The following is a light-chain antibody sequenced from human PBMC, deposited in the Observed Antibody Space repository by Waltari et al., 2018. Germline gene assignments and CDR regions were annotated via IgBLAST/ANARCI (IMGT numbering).Light chain of an antibody. Sequence: DIVMTQSPDSLAVSLGERAPINCKSSQSVLYSSNNNNYLAWYQQIPGQPPKLLIYWASTRESGVPDRFSGSGSGTDFTRTISSLQAEDVAVYYCQQYYSPPWTFGQGTKVEIK. J-gene: IGKJ1*01. CDR1: QSVLYSSNNNNY. CDR3: QQYYSPPWT. V-gene: IGKV4-1*01. CDR2: WAS.